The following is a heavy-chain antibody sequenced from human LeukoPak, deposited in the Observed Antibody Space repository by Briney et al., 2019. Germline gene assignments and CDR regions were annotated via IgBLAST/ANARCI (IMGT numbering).Heavy chain of an antibody. CDR2: IYYSGST. J-gene: IGHJ4*02. V-gene: IGHV4-31*03. D-gene: IGHD3-10*01. Sequence: SQTLSRTCTVSGGSISSGGYYWSWIRQHPGKGLEWIGYIYYSGSTYYNPSLKSRVTISVDTSKNQFSLKLSSVTAADTAVYYCARRYYGSGRSFDYWGQGTLVTVSS. CDR1: GGSISSGGYY. CDR3: ARRYYGSGRSFDY.